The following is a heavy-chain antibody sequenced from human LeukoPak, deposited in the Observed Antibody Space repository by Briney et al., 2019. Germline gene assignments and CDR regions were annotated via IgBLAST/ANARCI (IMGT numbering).Heavy chain of an antibody. D-gene: IGHD5-24*01. V-gene: IGHV3-21*01. CDR1: GFTFSSFS. J-gene: IGHJ3*02. Sequence: GGSLRLSCAASGFTFSSFSMNWVRQAPGKGLEWVSSISSTGRYIFYADSLRGRFTISRDNAKNSLYLQMNSLRAEDTAVYYCARGRDGYNLVDAFDIWGQGIMVTVSS. CDR3: ARGRDGYNLVDAFDI. CDR2: ISSTGRYI.